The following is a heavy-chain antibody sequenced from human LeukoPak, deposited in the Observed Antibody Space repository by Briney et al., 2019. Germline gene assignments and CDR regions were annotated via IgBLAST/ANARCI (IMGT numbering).Heavy chain of an antibody. CDR3: ARCRGSSCYHSDDY. CDR2: ISSRSDHI. D-gene: IGHD2-15*01. Sequence: GGSLSLPCVASGFTFRSHSMNWVRPAPGKGLEWVACISSRSDHIYYAHSVKGRFTISKDNARNTLSLQMDSLRVEDTAVYYCARCRGSSCYHSDDYWGQGTLVSVSS. V-gene: IGHV3-21*01. J-gene: IGHJ4*02. CDR1: GFTFRSHS.